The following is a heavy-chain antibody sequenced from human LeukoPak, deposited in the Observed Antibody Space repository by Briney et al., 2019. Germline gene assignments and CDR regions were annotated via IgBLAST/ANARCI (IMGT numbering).Heavy chain of an antibody. D-gene: IGHD6-19*01. V-gene: IGHV3-23*01. CDR3: AKAPPCVWYDRWFDP. J-gene: IGHJ5*02. Sequence: GGSLRLSCAASGFTFSSYAMSWVRQAPGEGLEWVSTISGSGVGTYYADSVRGRFTISRDNSKNTLYLQMNSLRAEDTAVYYCAKAPPCVWYDRWFDPWVQGRMVTVPS. CDR1: GFTFSSYA. CDR2: ISGSGVGT.